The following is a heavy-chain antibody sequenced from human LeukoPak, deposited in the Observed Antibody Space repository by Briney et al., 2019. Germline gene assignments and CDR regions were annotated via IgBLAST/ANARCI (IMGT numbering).Heavy chain of an antibody. V-gene: IGHV3-48*02. CDR1: GFTFSSYS. D-gene: IGHD4-17*01. CDR3: ARDRGNGDFSSYFDY. CDR2: ISTSSSTI. Sequence: GGSLRLSCAASGFTFSSYSMNWVRQAPGKGLEWVSYISTSSSTIYYADSVKGRFTISRDNAKNSLYLQMNSLRDEDTAVYYCARDRGNGDFSSYFDYWGQGTLVTVSS. J-gene: IGHJ4*02.